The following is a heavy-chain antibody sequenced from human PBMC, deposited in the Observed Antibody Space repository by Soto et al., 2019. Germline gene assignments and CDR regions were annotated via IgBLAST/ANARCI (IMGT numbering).Heavy chain of an antibody. V-gene: IGHV3-23*01. J-gene: IGHJ5*02. CDR2: ISGSGGST. D-gene: IGHD3-10*01. Sequence: GGSLRLSCAASGFTFSSYAMSWVRQAPGKGLEWVSAISGSGGSTYYADSVKGRFTISRDNSKNTLYLQMNSLRAEDTAVYYCAPISFGELLYNNWFDPWGQGTLVTVSS. CDR1: GFTFSSYA. CDR3: APISFGELLYNNWFDP.